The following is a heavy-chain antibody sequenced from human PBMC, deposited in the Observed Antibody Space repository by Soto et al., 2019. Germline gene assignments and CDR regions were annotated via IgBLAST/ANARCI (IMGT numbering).Heavy chain of an antibody. CDR2: INSGGRNI. D-gene: IGHD3-10*01. J-gene: IGHJ4*02. CDR3: ARDIRGAN. V-gene: IGHV3-11*01. CDR1: GFTVTDHY. Sequence: QVQLVESGGGVVKPGGALRLSCTASGFTVTDHYMTWIRQAPGKGLEWFSYINSGGRNIYYADSVRGRFTISRDNAKNSVYLQMSSLRSEDTAIYYCARDIRGANWGQGTLVIVSS.